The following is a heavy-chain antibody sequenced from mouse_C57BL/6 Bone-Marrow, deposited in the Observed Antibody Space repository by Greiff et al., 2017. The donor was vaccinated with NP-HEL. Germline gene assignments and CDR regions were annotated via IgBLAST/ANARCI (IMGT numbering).Heavy chain of an antibody. J-gene: IGHJ4*01. Sequence: EVQLQQSGPVLVKPGASVKMSCKASGYTFTDYYMHWVKQSHGKSLEWIGVINPYNGGTSYNQKFKGKATLTVDKSSSTAYMELNSLTSEDSAVYYCARSHYTMDYWGQGTSVTVSS. CDR1: GYTFTDYY. V-gene: IGHV1-19*01. CDR2: INPYNGGT. CDR3: ARSHYTMDY.